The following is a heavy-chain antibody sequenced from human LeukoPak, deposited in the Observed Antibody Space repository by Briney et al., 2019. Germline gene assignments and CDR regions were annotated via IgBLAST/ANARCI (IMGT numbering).Heavy chain of an antibody. CDR1: GFTFSSYA. D-gene: IGHD6-19*01. CDR3: AKDEAGSGWYPSSDY. Sequence: GGSLRLSCAASGFTFSSYAMSWVRQAPGKGLEWVSAISGSGGSTYYADSVKGRFTIPRDNSKNTLYLQMNSLRAEDTAVYYCAKDEAGSGWYPSSDYWGQGTLVTVSS. V-gene: IGHV3-23*01. CDR2: ISGSGGST. J-gene: IGHJ4*02.